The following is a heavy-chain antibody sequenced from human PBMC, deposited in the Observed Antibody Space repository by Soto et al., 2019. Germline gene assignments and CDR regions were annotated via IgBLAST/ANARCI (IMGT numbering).Heavy chain of an antibody. Sequence: GGSLRLSCAASGFTFSSYWMSWVRQAPGKGLEWVANIKQDGSEKYYVDSVKGRFTISRDNAKNSLYLQMNSLRAEDTAVYSGVKEVYCGSTSCYAFDIWGQGTMVTVSS. V-gene: IGHV3-7*04. CDR2: IKQDGSEK. CDR3: VKEVYCGSTSCYAFDI. D-gene: IGHD2-2*01. J-gene: IGHJ3*02. CDR1: GFTFSSYW.